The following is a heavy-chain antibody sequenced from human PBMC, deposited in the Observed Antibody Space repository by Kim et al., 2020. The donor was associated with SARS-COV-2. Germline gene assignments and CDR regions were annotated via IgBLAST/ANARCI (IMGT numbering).Heavy chain of an antibody. CDR3: AGYYYGSGSYYRSIDY. V-gene: IGHV3-23*01. Sequence: SGTGRFTISRDNSKNTLYLQMNSLRAEDTAIYYCAGYYYGSGSYYRSIDYWGQGTLVTVSS. D-gene: IGHD3-10*01. J-gene: IGHJ4*02.